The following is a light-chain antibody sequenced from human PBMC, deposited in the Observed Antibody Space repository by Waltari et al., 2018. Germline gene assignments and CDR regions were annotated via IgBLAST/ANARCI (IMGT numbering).Light chain of an antibody. CDR2: AAS. V-gene: IGKV1-39*01. J-gene: IGKJ2*01. CDR3: QQTYTVPRS. Sequence: DIQMTQSPPSLSASVGDTVTITCRASQSVRNYLTWFQQKPGEAPKLLIHAASSLGFGVPSRFSGSGSETDFTLTIAGLQREDVGTYYCQQTYTVPRSFGQGTKVE. CDR1: QSVRNY.